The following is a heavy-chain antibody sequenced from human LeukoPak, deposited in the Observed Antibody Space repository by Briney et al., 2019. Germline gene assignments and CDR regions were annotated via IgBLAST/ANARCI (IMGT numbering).Heavy chain of an antibody. D-gene: IGHD1-26*01. Sequence: PSETLFLTCSVSGGSINTRSYYWGWIRQPPGKGLERIGSIYYGGLTYYNPSLKSRVTLSADTSRNHFFLKVNSVTAADTSVYYCARLPILGVVDHWGQGILVTVSS. J-gene: IGHJ4*02. CDR2: IYYGGLT. CDR1: GGSINTRSYY. CDR3: ARLPILGVVDH. V-gene: IGHV4-39*02.